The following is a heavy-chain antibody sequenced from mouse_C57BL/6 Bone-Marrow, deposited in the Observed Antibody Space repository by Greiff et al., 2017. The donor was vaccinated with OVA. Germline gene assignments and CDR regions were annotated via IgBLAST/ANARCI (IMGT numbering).Heavy chain of an antibody. V-gene: IGHV1-7*01. CDR1: GYTFTSYW. Sequence: LQESGAELAKPGASVKLSCKASGYTFTSYWMHWVKQRPGQGLEWIGYINPSSGYTKYNQKFKDKATLTADKSSSTAYMQLSSLTYEDSAVYYCSLYYYGSSYLYYFDYWGQGTTLTVSS. CDR2: INPSSGYT. J-gene: IGHJ2*01. CDR3: SLYYYGSSYLYYFDY. D-gene: IGHD1-1*01.